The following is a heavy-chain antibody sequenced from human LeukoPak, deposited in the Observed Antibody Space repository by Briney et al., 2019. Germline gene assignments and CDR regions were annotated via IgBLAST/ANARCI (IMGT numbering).Heavy chain of an antibody. J-gene: IGHJ4*02. D-gene: IGHD3-10*01. V-gene: IGHV1-18*01. CDR2: ISAYNGHT. Sequence: ASVKVSCKASGYSFNNYGISWVRQAPGQGLEWMGWISAYNGHTNYAQKFQGRVTMTRDTSISTAYMELSRLRSDDTAVYYCARGSFMVRGVIILFDYWGQGTLVTVSS. CDR3: ARGSFMVRGVIILFDY. CDR1: GYSFNNYG.